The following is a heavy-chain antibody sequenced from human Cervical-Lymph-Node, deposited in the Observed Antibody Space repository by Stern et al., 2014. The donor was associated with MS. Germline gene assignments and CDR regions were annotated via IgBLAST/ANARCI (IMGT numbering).Heavy chain of an antibody. CDR3: AREAGGGYNKIDY. CDR2: IWNDGIKK. Sequence: VQLVESGGGVVQPGRSLRLSCAASGFRFSNYGFHWVRQAPGKGLEWVAVIWNDGIKKYYADSVKGRFTISRDNSRNTLYLQMKSLRVEDTAMYYCAREAGGGYNKIDYWGQGTLVTVSS. V-gene: IGHV3-33*01. J-gene: IGHJ4*02. D-gene: IGHD5-24*01. CDR1: GFRFSNYG.